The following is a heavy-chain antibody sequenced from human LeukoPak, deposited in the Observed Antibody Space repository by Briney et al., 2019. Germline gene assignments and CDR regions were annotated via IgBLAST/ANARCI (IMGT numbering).Heavy chain of an antibody. V-gene: IGHV3-23*01. Sequence: GGSLRLSCAASGFTFSSYAMSWVRQAPGKGLEWVSAISGSGGSTYYADSVKGRFTISRDNSKNTLYLQMNSLRAEDTAVYYCAKDGYYSSTSCYKRGAGAFDIWGQGTMVTVSS. CDR2: ISGSGGST. CDR1: GFTFSSYA. D-gene: IGHD2-2*02. J-gene: IGHJ3*02. CDR3: AKDGYYSSTSCYKRGAGAFDI.